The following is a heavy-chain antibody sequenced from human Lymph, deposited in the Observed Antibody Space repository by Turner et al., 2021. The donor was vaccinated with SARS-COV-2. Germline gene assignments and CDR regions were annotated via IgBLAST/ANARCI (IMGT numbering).Heavy chain of an antibody. D-gene: IGHD1-26*01. Sequence: QVQLVQSGAEVKKPGSSVKLPCKASGGTFSSYSISWVRQAPGQRVKWMGRIVPILGVADYEQKVQGSVKITADKSKSTANMELCSQRSEDKAVYYGARGGLDAYSGGYYSWFDPWGQGTLVTVSS. CDR3: ARGGLDAYSGGYYSWFDP. J-gene: IGHJ5*02. V-gene: IGHV1-69*04. CDR2: IVPILGVA. CDR1: GGTFSSYS.